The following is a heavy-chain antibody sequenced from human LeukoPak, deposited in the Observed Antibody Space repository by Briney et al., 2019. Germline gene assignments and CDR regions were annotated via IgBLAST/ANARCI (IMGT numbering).Heavy chain of an antibody. J-gene: IGHJ6*03. D-gene: IGHD3-10*01. V-gene: IGHV4-39*07. CDR3: ARGSYYYGSGSLYQLNYYYYMDV. Sequence: PSETLSLTCTVSGGSISSSNYYWGWIRQPPGKGLEWIGSMYYSGSTYYNPSLKSRVTISVDTSKNQFSLKLRSVTAADTAVYYCARGSYYYGSGSLYQLNYYYYMDVWGKGTTVTVSS. CDR2: MYYSGST. CDR1: GGSISSSNYY.